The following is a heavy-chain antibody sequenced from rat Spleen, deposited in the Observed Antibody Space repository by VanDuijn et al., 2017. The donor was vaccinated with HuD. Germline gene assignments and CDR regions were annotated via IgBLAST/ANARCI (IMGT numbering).Heavy chain of an antibody. J-gene: IGHJ4*01. D-gene: IGHD1-7*01. Sequence: EVQLQESGPGLVKPSQSLSLTCSVTGYSIISNYWGWIRKFPGNKMEWIGHINYSGNTNYNPSLRSRNSITRDTSRNQFFLQWNSVTKEDTATYYCSRYPYGSLRVDVWGQGASVTVSS. CDR2: INYSGNT. V-gene: IGHV3-1*01. CDR3: SRYPYGSLRVDV. CDR1: GYSIISNY.